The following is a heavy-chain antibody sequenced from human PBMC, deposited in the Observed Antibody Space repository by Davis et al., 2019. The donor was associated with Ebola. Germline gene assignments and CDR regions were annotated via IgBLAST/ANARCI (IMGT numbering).Heavy chain of an antibody. CDR2: ISSSGSYI. Sequence: GGSLRPSCPPSASTSSVHPTNPVRQAPGAGLEWVPSISSSGSYIYYPDSVRGRFTISRDHAKNSRYLQMNSLRAEDRDVYYCVRGRHNSLHCFDYWGQGTLVTVSS. V-gene: IGHV3-21*01. D-gene: IGHD1-20*01. J-gene: IGHJ4*02. CDR3: VRGRHNSLHCFDY. CDR1: ASTSSVHP.